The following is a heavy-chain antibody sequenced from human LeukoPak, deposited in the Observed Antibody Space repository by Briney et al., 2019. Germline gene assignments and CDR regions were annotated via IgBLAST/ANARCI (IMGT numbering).Heavy chain of an antibody. CDR2: ISSGGST. D-gene: IGHD2-2*01. Sequence: GGSLRLSCAASGFTVSSNYMSWVRQAPGKGLEWVSVISSGGSTYYADSVKGRFTISRDNSKNTLYLQMNSLRAEDTAVYYCARDDRYCSSTSCYLFDYWGQGTLVTVSS. CDR3: ARDDRYCSSTSCYLFDY. J-gene: IGHJ4*02. V-gene: IGHV3-66*01. CDR1: GFTVSSNY.